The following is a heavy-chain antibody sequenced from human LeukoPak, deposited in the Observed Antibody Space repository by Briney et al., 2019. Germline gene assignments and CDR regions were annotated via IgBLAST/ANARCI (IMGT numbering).Heavy chain of an antibody. D-gene: IGHD6-13*01. CDR3: AKDEAGGGSSWYFDS. J-gene: IGHJ4*02. CDR1: GFTFKNFG. V-gene: IGHV3-30*18. Sequence: PGGSLRLSCAASGFTFKNFGIHWVRQTPGKGLEWVASISYEGSEKNYIESVKGRFTISRDNAQNTAYLQMNSLRLEDTAVYLCAKDEAGGGSSWYFDSCGQGTLVTVSS. CDR2: ISYEGSEK.